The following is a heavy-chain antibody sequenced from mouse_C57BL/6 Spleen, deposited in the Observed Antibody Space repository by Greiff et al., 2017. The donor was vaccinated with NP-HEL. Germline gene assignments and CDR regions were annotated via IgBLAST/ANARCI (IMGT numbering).Heavy chain of an antibody. D-gene: IGHD2-1*01. CDR2: IYPRSGNT. Sequence: VQLQQSGAELARPGASVKLSCKASGYTFTSYGISWVKQRTGQGLEWIGEIYPRSGNTYYNEKFKGKATLTADKSSSTAYMELRSLTSEDSAVYFCARGMDYGNYGGAYWGQGTLVTVSA. CDR3: ARGMDYGNYGGAY. J-gene: IGHJ3*01. CDR1: GYTFTSYG. V-gene: IGHV1-81*01.